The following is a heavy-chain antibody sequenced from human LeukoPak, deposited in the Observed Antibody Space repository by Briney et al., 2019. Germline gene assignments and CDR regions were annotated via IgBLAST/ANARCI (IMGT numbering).Heavy chain of an antibody. CDR1: GFTFSSYW. V-gene: IGHV3-74*01. D-gene: IGHD3-10*01. Sequence: GGSLRLSCAASGFTFSSYWMHWVRQAPGKGLVWVSRINSDGSSTSYADSVKGRFTISRDSAKNTLYLRMNSLRAEDTAVYYCARDAIGDYWFDPWGQGTLVTVSS. J-gene: IGHJ5*02. CDR3: ARDAIGDYWFDP. CDR2: INSDGSST.